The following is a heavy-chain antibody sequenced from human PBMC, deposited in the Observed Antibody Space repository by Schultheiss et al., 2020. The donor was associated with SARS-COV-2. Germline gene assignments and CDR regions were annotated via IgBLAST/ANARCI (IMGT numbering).Heavy chain of an antibody. Sequence: LSCTVSGGSISSGGYYWTWIRQHPGKGLEWIGYISYSGSTYYNPSLKSRVTISIHTSKNQFSLKLSSATAADTAVYYCVRLTPPAAGTLYFDYWGQGTLVTVSS. V-gene: IGHV4-31*03. CDR3: VRLTPPAAGTLYFDY. CDR1: GGSISSGGYY. CDR2: ISYSGST. J-gene: IGHJ4*02. D-gene: IGHD6-13*01.